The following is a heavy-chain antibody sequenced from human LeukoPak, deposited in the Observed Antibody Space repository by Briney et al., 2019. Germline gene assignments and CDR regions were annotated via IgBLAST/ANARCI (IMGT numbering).Heavy chain of an antibody. CDR1: GFSLSTTYG. D-gene: IGHD4-17*01. Sequence: ESGPTLVKPTQTLTLTCTFSGFSLSTTYGVGWIRQPPGKALEWLALIYWDNNKRYNPSLKSRLTITKDTSKNQVVLTMTNMDPVDTATYYCAHRSSGDYVRWFAPWGPGILVTVSS. V-gene: IGHV2-5*02. CDR3: AHRSSGDYVRWFAP. J-gene: IGHJ5*02. CDR2: IYWDNNK.